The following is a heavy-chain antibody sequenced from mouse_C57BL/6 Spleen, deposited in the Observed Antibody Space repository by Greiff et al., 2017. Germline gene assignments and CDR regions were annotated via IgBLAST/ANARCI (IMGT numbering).Heavy chain of an antibody. CDR3: AREDDGYYRFAY. Sequence: VQLQQPGAELVRPGSSVKLSCKASGYTFTSYWMHWVKQRPIQGLEWIGNIDPSDSETHYNQKFKDKATLTVDKSSSTAYMQLSSLTSEDSAVXDCAREDDGYYRFAYWGQGTLVTVSA. J-gene: IGHJ3*01. D-gene: IGHD2-3*01. CDR2: IDPSDSET. V-gene: IGHV1-52*01. CDR1: GYTFTSYW.